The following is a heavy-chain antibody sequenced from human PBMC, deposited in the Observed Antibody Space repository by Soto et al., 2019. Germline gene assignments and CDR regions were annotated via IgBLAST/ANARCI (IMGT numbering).Heavy chain of an antibody. D-gene: IGHD3-22*01. CDR3: ARDRLRGYDSSGFYS. CDR2: MSYDGSNE. J-gene: IGHJ4*02. Sequence: GGSLRLSCVASGFSFSRYAMSWVRQAPGKGLEWVAIMSYDGSNEYYVDSVKGRFTISRDNSNNTLYLQLNSLRAEDTAVYYCARDRLRGYDSSGFYSWGQGTLVTVSS. CDR1: GFSFSRYA. V-gene: IGHV3-30-3*01.